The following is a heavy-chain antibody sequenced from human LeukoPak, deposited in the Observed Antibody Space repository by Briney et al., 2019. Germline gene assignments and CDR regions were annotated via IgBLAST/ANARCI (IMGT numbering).Heavy chain of an antibody. J-gene: IGHJ4*02. CDR3: ARGAHYDYVWGSYRYGFDY. CDR2: IIPIFGTA. V-gene: IGHV1-69*01. Sequence: SVKVSCKASGGTLSSYAISWVRQAPGQGLEWMGGIIPIFGTANYAQKFQGRVTITADESTSTAYMELSSLRSEDTAVYYCARGAHYDYVWGSYRYGFDYWGQGTLVTVSS. CDR1: GGTLSSYA. D-gene: IGHD3-16*02.